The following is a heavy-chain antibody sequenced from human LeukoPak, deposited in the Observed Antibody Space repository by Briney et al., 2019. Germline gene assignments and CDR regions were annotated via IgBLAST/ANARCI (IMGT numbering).Heavy chain of an antibody. D-gene: IGHD3-10*01. CDR3: ARIYGSGSRPDY. V-gene: IGHV3-30-3*01. J-gene: IGHJ4*02. CDR2: ISYDGSNK. Sequence: GGSLRLSCAASGFTFGNAWMSWVRQAPGKGLEWVAVISYDGSNKYYADSVKGRFTISRDNSKNTLYLQMNSLRAEDTAVYYCARIYGSGSRPDYWGQGTLVTVSS. CDR1: GFTFGNAW.